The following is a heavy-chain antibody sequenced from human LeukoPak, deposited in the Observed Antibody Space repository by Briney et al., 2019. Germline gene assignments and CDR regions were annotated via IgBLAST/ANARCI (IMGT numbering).Heavy chain of an antibody. Sequence: ASVKVSCKASGYTFNSYGNTWVRQAPGQGLEWMGWISAYNDNTNYAQKPQGRVTMTTDTSTSTAYMELRSLRSDDTAVYYCARLGDGYCTTIPCYTESPFGYWGQGTLVTVSS. CDR1: GYTFNSYG. CDR3: ARLGDGYCTTIPCYTESPFGY. J-gene: IGHJ4*02. CDR2: ISAYNDNT. D-gene: IGHD2-8*01. V-gene: IGHV1-18*01.